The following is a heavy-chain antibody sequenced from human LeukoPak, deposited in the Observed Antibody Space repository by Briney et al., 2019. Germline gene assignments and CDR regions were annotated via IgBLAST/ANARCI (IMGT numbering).Heavy chain of an antibody. Sequence: GASVKVSCEAPGYTFTSYGISWVRQAPGQGLEWMGWISAYSGNTNYAQKLQGRVTMTTDTSTSKAYMELRSLRSDDPAVYYCARAPWDSSGYYYVSYYWGQGTLVTVSS. CDR3: ARAPWDSSGYYYVSYY. CDR2: ISAYSGNT. V-gene: IGHV1-18*01. D-gene: IGHD3-22*01. CDR1: GYTFTSYG. J-gene: IGHJ4*02.